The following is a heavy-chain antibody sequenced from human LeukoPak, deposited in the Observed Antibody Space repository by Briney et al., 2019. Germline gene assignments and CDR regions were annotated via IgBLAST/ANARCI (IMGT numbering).Heavy chain of an antibody. J-gene: IGHJ6*03. CDR2: INHSGGT. CDR3: ARGPRRGPPGYYKDV. Sequence: PSETLSLTCAVYSGSLSGYYWSWIRQPPGKGLEWIGEINHSGGTNYNPSLKSRVTVAVDTSKNQLSLKLTSVTAADTAVYYCARGPRRGPPGYYKDVWGKGTTVTVSS. V-gene: IGHV4-34*01. CDR1: SGSLSGYY.